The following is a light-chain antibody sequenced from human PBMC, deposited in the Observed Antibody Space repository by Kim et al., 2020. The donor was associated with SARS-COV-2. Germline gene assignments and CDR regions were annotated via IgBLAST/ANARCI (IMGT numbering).Light chain of an antibody. Sequence: GQSITTSCTGTSSDIGGYNFVSWYQQHPGKAPKLTIYDINNRPSGVSNRFFGSKSGNTASLTISGLQAEDEAVYYCSSFTSSSTWVFGGGTQLTVL. CDR3: SSFTSSSTWV. J-gene: IGLJ3*02. CDR2: DIN. CDR1: SSDIGGYNF. V-gene: IGLV2-14*03.